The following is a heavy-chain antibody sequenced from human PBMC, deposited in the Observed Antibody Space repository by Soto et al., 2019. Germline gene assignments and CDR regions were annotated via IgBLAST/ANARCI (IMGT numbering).Heavy chain of an antibody. V-gene: IGHV1-24*01. Sequence: GASVKVSCKVSGYTLTELSMHWVRQAPGKGLEWMGGFDPEDGETIYAQKFQGRVTMTEDTSTDTAYMELSSLRSEDTAVYYCATGRAVAEQWLGKFDYWGQGTLVTVSS. CDR2: FDPEDGET. D-gene: IGHD6-19*01. J-gene: IGHJ4*02. CDR3: ATGRAVAEQWLGKFDY. CDR1: GYTLTELS.